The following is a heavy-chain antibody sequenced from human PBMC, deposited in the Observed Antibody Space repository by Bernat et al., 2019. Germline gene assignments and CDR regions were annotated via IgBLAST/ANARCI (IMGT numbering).Heavy chain of an antibody. J-gene: IGHJ4*02. CDR2: IIPIFGTA. CDR3: ARGGRPQGPFDY. V-gene: IGHV1-69*13. CDR1: GYTFTSYG. Sequence: QVQLVQSGAEVKKPGASVKVSCKASGYTFTSYGISWVRQAPGQGLEWMGGIIPIFGTANYAQKFQGRVTITADESTSTAYMELSSLRSEDTAVYYCARGGRPQGPFDYWGQGTLVTVSS.